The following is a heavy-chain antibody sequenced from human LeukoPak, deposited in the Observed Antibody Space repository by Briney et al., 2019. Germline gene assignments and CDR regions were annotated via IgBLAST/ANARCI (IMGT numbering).Heavy chain of an antibody. CDR1: GYSFPSYW. CDR3: ARQITDQSSGYDSIDY. D-gene: IGHD5-12*01. V-gene: IGHV5-51*01. Sequence: GESLKISCKGSGYSFPSYWIGWVRQMPGKGLEWMGIIYPGDSDTRYSPSFEGQVTISADKSITTAYLQWSSLKASDTAMYYCARQITDQSSGYDSIDYWGQGTLVTGSS. CDR2: IYPGDSDT. J-gene: IGHJ4*02.